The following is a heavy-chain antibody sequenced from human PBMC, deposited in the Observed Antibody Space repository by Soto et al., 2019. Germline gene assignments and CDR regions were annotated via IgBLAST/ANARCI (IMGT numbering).Heavy chain of an antibody. J-gene: IGHJ4*02. D-gene: IGHD3-22*01. CDR3: AHFTNYYDSSGYYLYYFEY. CDR2: IFWDDDK. Sequence: SGPTLVNPTQPLTLTCTFSGFSLSTSGVGVGWIRQPPGKALEWLALIFWDDDKRYSPSLKSRITVTKDTSKNEVGLTMTSMDPVDTATYYFAHFTNYYDSSGYYLYYFEYWGQGTPVTVSS. V-gene: IGHV2-5*02. CDR1: GFSLSTSGVG.